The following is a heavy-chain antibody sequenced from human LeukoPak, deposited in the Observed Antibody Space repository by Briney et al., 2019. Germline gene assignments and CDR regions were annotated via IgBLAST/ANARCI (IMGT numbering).Heavy chain of an antibody. Sequence: ASVKVSCKASGYTFTGYYMHWVRQAPGQGLEWMGWINPNSGGTNYAQKFQGWVTMTRDTSISIAYMELSRLRSDDTAVYYCARAQGVRGVIMAYWGQGTLVTVSS. CDR3: ARAQGVRGVIMAY. J-gene: IGHJ4*02. D-gene: IGHD3-10*01. V-gene: IGHV1-2*04. CDR1: GYTFTGYY. CDR2: INPNSGGT.